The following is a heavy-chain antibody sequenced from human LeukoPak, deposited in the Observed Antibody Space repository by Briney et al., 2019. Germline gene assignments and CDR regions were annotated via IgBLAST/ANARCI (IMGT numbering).Heavy chain of an antibody. CDR3: ARTDSTEGMADYFDY. D-gene: IGHD4-11*01. CDR1: GFTVSSNY. V-gene: IGHV3-66*01. CDR2: IYSGGST. J-gene: IGHJ4*02. Sequence: GGSLRLSCAVSGFTVSSNYMSWVRQAPGKGLEWVSVIYSGGSTYYADSVKGRFTISRDNSKNTLYLQMNSLRAEDTAVYYCARTDSTEGMADYFDYWGQGTLVTVSS.